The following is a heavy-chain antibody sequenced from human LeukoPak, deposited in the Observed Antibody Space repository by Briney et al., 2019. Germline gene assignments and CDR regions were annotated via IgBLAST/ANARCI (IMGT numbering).Heavy chain of an antibody. CDR2: VTHTGGT. Sequence: PSETLSLTCAVYGGSFSGYYWSWIRQPPGEGLEWIGEVTHTGGTNYNPSLKSRVTISVDTSKNQFSLKLSSVTAADTAVYYCARVEEGYGSGRRENYYYYYMDVWGKGTTVTISS. CDR1: GGSFSGYY. D-gene: IGHD3-10*01. V-gene: IGHV4-34*01. J-gene: IGHJ6*03. CDR3: ARVEEGYGSGRRENYYYYYMDV.